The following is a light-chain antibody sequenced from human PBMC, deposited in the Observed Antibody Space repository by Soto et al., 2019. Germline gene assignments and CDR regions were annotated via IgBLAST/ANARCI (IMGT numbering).Light chain of an antibody. CDR1: KSDLGAYNY. Sequence: QSALTQPRSVSGSPGQSVTISCTGTKSDLGAYNYVSWFQQHPGKTPKLMIYDVTRRPSGVPDRFSGSQSGNTASLTISGQQAEDDTDHYCAAWDDSLGTVDFGGGSQMTVL. CDR2: DVT. V-gene: IGLV2-11*01. J-gene: IGLJ2*01. CDR3: AAWDDSLGTVD.